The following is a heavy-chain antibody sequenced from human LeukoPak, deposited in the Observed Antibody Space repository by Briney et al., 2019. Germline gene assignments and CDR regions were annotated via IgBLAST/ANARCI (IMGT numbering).Heavy chain of an antibody. CDR2: ISSSSSTI. CDR3: ARDRPVGLWFGELPDY. D-gene: IGHD3-10*01. CDR1: VFTFSTYS. V-gene: IGHV3-48*01. Sequence: GSLRLSCAASVFTFSTYSMNWVRQAPGKGREWGSYISSSSSTIYYADSVKGRFTISRDNAKNSLYLQMNSLRAEDTAVYYCARDRPVGLWFGELPDYWGQGTLVTVSS. J-gene: IGHJ4*02.